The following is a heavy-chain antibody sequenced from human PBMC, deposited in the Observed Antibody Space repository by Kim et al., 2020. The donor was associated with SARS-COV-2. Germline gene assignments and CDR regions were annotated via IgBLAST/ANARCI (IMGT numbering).Heavy chain of an antibody. V-gene: IGHV3-23*01. Sequence: ADSVKVRFTISRDNSKTTLYLQMNSLRAEDTAVYYCAKAIAARLQETDYWGQGTLVTVSS. D-gene: IGHD6-6*01. J-gene: IGHJ4*02. CDR3: AKAIAARLQETDY.